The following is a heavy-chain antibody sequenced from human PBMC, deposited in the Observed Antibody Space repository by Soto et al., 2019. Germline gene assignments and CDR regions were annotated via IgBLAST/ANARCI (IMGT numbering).Heavy chain of an antibody. V-gene: IGHV4-59*08. Sequence: SETLSLTCTVSGGSISSYYWSWIRQPPGKGLEWIGYIYYSGSTNYNPSLKSRVTISVDTSKNQFSLKLSSVTAADTAVYYCATAIYSYGSFDYWGQGTLVTVSS. CDR2: IYYSGST. D-gene: IGHD5-18*01. J-gene: IGHJ4*02. CDR1: GGSISSYY. CDR3: ATAIYSYGSFDY.